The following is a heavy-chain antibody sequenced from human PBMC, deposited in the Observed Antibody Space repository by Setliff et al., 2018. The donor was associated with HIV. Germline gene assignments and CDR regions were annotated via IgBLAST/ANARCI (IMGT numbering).Heavy chain of an antibody. J-gene: IGHJ6*02. D-gene: IGHD3-9*01. V-gene: IGHV3-74*01. CDR2: IDSDESTT. CDR1: GFNFRSYS. Sequence: GGSLRLSCLGSGFNFRSYSMHWVRQAPGKGLVWVARIDSDESTTISADSVKGRFTISRDNAKNTLYLQMNSLRAEDTAVYYCARGGRLQYFDWPSYAMDVWGQGTMVTVSS. CDR3: ARGGRLQYFDWPSYAMDV.